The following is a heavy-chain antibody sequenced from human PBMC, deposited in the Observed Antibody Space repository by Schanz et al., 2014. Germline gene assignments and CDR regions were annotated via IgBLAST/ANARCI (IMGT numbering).Heavy chain of an antibody. J-gene: IGHJ5*01. D-gene: IGHD3-10*01. Sequence: QVQLQESGPGLVKPSETLSLTCTVSAAFISRYYWSWVRQAPGKGLEWIGYVNYIGSTKYNPSLESRVTISADTSKKQFSLKMTSVTTADTAVYYCARDMVENWFDSWGQGTLVTVSS. V-gene: IGHV4-59*01. CDR2: VNYIGST. CDR1: AAFISRYY. CDR3: ARDMVENWFDS.